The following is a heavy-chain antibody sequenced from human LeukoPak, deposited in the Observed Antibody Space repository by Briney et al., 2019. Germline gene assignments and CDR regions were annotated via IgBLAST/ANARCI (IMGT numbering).Heavy chain of an antibody. D-gene: IGHD3-10*01. CDR3: AKEYDSRGYGANFDN. Sequence: PGRSLRLSCAASKFTFSNYGMHWVRQAPGKGLEWVAVISSSGAIQYYLESVKGRFTISRDNSGNTLYLQMNSLRPEDTAVCYCAKEYDSRGYGANFDNWGQGTLVTVSS. CDR1: KFTFSNYG. J-gene: IGHJ4*02. CDR2: ISSSGAIQ. V-gene: IGHV3-30*18.